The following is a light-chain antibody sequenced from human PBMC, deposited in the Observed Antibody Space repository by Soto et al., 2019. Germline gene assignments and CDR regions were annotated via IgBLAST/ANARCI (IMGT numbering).Light chain of an antibody. Sequence: IVLTQSPATLSLSPGERATLSCRASQSVSRYLSWYQQKPGQAPRLLISDTSNRATGIPARFSGSGSGTDFTLTISSLEPEDFAVYYCQQRSNWPIITFGQGTHWRL. CDR2: DTS. J-gene: IGKJ5*01. CDR3: QQRSNWPIIT. CDR1: QSVSRY. V-gene: IGKV3-11*01.